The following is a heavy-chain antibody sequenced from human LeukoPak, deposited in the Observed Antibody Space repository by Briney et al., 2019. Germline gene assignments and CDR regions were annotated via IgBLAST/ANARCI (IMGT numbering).Heavy chain of an antibody. J-gene: IGHJ5*02. CDR1: GGSISSSSYY. V-gene: IGHV4-39*01. D-gene: IGHD2-2*02. CDR2: IYYSGST. CDR3: ARQGYCSSTSCYRGPKYNWFDP. Sequence: SETLSLTCTVSGGSISSSSYYWGWIRQPPGKGLEWIGSIYYSGSTYYNPSLKSRVTISVDTSKNQFSLKLSSVTAADTAVYYCARQGYCSSTSCYRGPKYNWFDPWGQGTLVTVSS.